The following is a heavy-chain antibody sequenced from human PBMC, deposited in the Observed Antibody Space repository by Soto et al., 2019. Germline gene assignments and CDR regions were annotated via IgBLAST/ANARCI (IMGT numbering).Heavy chain of an antibody. CDR3: AKDGSIVVVVAADAFDI. J-gene: IGHJ3*02. V-gene: IGHV3-23*01. D-gene: IGHD2-15*01. Sequence: GGSLRLSCAASGFTFSSYAMSWVRQAPGKGLEWVSAISGSGGSTYYADSVKGRFTISRDNSKNTLYLQMNSLRAEDTAVYYCAKDGSIVVVVAADAFDIWGQGTMVTVSS. CDR1: GFTFSSYA. CDR2: ISGSGGST.